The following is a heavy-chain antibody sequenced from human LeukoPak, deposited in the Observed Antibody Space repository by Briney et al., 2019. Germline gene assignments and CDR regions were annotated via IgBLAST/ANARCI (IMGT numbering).Heavy chain of an antibody. Sequence: PSETLSLTCTVSGGSISSYYWSWIRQPPGKGLEWIGYIYYSGSTNYNPSLKSRVTISVDTSKNQFSLKLSSVTAADTAVYYCAGGQLTPNWFDPWGQGTLLTVSS. V-gene: IGHV4-59*01. J-gene: IGHJ5*02. CDR1: GGSISSYY. CDR2: IYYSGST. D-gene: IGHD6-13*01. CDR3: AGGQLTPNWFDP.